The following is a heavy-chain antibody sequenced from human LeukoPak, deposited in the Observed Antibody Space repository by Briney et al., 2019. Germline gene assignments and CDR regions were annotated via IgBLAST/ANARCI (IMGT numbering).Heavy chain of an antibody. J-gene: IGHJ4*02. CDR3: ARQDWLGDRYYFDS. CDR2: ISGSGGST. CDR1: GFTFSSYA. Sequence: PGGSLRLSCAASGFTFSSYAMSWVRQAPGKGLEWVSAISGSGGSTYYADSVKGRFTISRDNSRNSLYLQMNSLRAEDTAVYYCARQDWLGDRYYFDSWGQGTLVTVSS. D-gene: IGHD3-9*01. V-gene: IGHV3-23*01.